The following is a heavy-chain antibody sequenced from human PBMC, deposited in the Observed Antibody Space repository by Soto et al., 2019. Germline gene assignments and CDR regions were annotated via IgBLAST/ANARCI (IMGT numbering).Heavy chain of an antibody. D-gene: IGHD3-9*01. V-gene: IGHV4-59*01. Sequence: KTSETLSLTCSVSGASISSYYWTWIRQPPGGGLGWIGYMHHTQGTNDNPSLRGRVHMSIDTSMNQFSLRLTSVTAADTAVYYCARVPFVGYFDWLDPWGHGTLVTVSS. CDR2: MHHTQGT. CDR3: ARVPFVGYFDWLDP. CDR1: GASISSYY. J-gene: IGHJ5*02.